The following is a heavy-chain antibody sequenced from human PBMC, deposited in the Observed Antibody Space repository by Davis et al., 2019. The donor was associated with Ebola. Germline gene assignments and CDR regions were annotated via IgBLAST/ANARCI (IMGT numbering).Heavy chain of an antibody. CDR2: IKQDGSEK. V-gene: IGHV3-7*01. Sequence: GGSLRLSCAASGFTFSSYRMNWVRQAPGKGLEWVANIKQDGSEKYYVDSVKGRFTISRDNAKNSLYLQMNSLRAEDTAVYYCARGSSGYYYFWGQGTLVTVSS. D-gene: IGHD3-22*01. CDR3: ARGSSGYYYF. CDR1: GFTFSSYR. J-gene: IGHJ4*02.